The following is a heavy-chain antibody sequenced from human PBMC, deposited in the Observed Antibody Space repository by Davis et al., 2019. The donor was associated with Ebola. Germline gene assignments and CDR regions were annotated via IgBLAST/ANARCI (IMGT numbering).Heavy chain of an antibody. CDR3: AKDRYGDYEISFYYYYGMDV. J-gene: IGHJ6*02. D-gene: IGHD4-17*01. CDR2: IRYDGSNQ. Sequence: GGSLRLSCAASGFTFSSYGMHWVRQAPGKGLEWVAFIRYDGSNQYYADSVKGRFTISRDNSKNTLYLQMNSLRAEDTAVYYCAKDRYGDYEISFYYYYGMDVWGQGTTVTVSS. V-gene: IGHV3-30*02. CDR1: GFTFSSYG.